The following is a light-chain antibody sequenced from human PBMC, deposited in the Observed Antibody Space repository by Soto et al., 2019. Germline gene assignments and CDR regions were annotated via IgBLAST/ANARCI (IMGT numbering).Light chain of an antibody. CDR3: QQYGSSPLT. V-gene: IGKV3-20*01. CDR2: GAS. J-gene: IGKJ4*01. CDR1: QSVSSSY. Sequence: EIVLTQSPGTLSLSPGERATLSCRASQSVSSSYLAWYQQKPGQAPRLLLYGASSRATGIPDRFSGSGSGTDFTLTISRLAPEDFSVYYCQQYGSSPLTCGGGTKLDIK.